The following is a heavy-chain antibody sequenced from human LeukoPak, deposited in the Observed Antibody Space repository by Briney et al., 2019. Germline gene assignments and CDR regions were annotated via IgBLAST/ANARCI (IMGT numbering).Heavy chain of an antibody. CDR3: ARDSEHIVVVTAPQYYFDY. V-gene: IGHV3-30-3*01. Sequence: GSLRLSCAASGFTFSSYAMHWVRQAPGKGLEWVAVISYDGSNKYYADSVKGRFTISRDNSKNTLYLQMNSLRAEDTAVYYCARDSEHIVVVTAPQYYFDYWGQGTLVTVSS. CDR1: GFTFSSYA. D-gene: IGHD2-21*02. CDR2: ISYDGSNK. J-gene: IGHJ4*02.